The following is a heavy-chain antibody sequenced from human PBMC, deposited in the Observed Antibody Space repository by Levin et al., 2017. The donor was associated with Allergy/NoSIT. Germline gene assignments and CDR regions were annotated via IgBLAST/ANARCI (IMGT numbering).Heavy chain of an antibody. D-gene: IGHD2/OR15-2a*01. CDR3: ARTKMQTDFYGMDV. CDR2: IDWDDDK. J-gene: IGHJ6*02. Sequence: SGPTLVKPTQTLTLTCTFSGFSLSTSGMRVSWIRQPPGKALEWLARIDWDDDKFYSTSLKTRLTIAKDTSKNQVVLTMTNMDSVDTRTYYCARTKMQTDFYGMDVWGQGTTVTVSS. V-gene: IGHV2-70*04. CDR1: GFSLSTSGMR.